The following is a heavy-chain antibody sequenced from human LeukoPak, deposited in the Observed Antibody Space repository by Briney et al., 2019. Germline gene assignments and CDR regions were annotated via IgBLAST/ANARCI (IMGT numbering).Heavy chain of an antibody. D-gene: IGHD6-19*01. J-gene: IGHJ4*02. Sequence: ASVKVSCKASGYTFTSYGISWVRQAPGQGLEWMGWISAYNGNTNYAQKLQGRVTMTTDTSTSTAYMELRSLRSDDTAVYYCARDTSLIAVAGTASDYWGQGTLVTVSS. CDR3: ARDTSLIAVAGTASDY. CDR1: GYTFTSYG. CDR2: ISAYNGNT. V-gene: IGHV1-18*01.